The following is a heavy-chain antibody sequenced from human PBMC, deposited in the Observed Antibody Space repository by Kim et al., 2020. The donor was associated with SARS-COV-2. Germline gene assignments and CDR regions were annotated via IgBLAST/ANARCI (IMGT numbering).Heavy chain of an antibody. V-gene: IGHV3-23*01. CDR2: ISGSGGST. J-gene: IGHJ4*02. CDR3: AKKREQQLVHLVGFDY. Sequence: GGSLRLSCAASGFTFSSYAMSWVRQAPGKGLEWDSAISGSGGSTYYADSVKGRFTISRDNSKNTLYLQMNSLRAEDTAVYYCAKKREQQLVHLVGFDYWGQGTLVTVSS. D-gene: IGHD6-13*01. CDR1: GFTFSSYA.